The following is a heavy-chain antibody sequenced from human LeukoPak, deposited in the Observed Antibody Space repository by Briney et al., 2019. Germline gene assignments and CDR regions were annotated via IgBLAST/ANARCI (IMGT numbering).Heavy chain of an antibody. CDR3: ATPVTTVTSFDY. CDR1: GYTLTELS. Sequence: GASVKVSCKVSGYTLTELSMHWVRQAPGKGLEWMGGFDPEDGETIYAQKFRGRVTMTEDTSTDTAYMELSSLRSEDTAVYYCATPVTTVTSFDYWGQGTLVTVSS. V-gene: IGHV1-24*01. J-gene: IGHJ4*02. CDR2: FDPEDGET. D-gene: IGHD4-17*01.